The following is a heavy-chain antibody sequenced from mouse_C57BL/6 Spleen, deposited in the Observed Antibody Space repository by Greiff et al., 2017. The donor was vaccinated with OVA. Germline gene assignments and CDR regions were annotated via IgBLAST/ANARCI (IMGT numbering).Heavy chain of an antibody. CDR1: GFSLTSYA. CDR3: ARNLLITTVVAPFAY. Sequence: VQLQQSGPGLVAPSQSLSITCTVSGFSLTSYAISWVRQPPGKGLEWLGVIWTGGGTNYNSALKSRLSISKDNSKSQVFLKMNSLQTDDTARYYCARNLLITTVVAPFAYWGQGTLVTVSA. V-gene: IGHV2-9-1*01. CDR2: IWTGGGT. D-gene: IGHD1-1*01. J-gene: IGHJ3*01.